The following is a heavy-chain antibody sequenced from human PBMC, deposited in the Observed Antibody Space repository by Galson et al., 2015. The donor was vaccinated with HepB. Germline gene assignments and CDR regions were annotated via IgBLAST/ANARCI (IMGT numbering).Heavy chain of an antibody. CDR1: GFTFDDYA. Sequence: SLRLSCAASGFTFDDYAIHWVRQAPGKGLEWVSGISWNSGSIGYADSVKGRFTISRDNAKNSLYLQMNSLRPEDTALYYCAKVSTSSWYYYGMDVWGQGTTVTVSS. D-gene: IGHD6-13*01. CDR3: AKVSTSSWYYYGMDV. CDR2: ISWNSGSI. J-gene: IGHJ6*02. V-gene: IGHV3-9*01.